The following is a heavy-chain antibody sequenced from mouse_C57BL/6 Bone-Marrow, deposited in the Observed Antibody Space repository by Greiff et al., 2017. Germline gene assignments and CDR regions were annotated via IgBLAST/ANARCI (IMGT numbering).Heavy chain of an antibody. CDR1: GYAFSSSW. Sequence: QVQLQQSGPELVKPGASVKISCTASGYAFSSSWMNWVKQRPGKGLEWIGRIYPGDGDTNYNGKFKGKATLTADKSSSTAYMQLSSLTSEDSAVYFCARRGYAMDYWGQGTSVTVSS. V-gene: IGHV1-82*01. J-gene: IGHJ4*01. CDR2: IYPGDGDT. CDR3: ARRGYAMDY.